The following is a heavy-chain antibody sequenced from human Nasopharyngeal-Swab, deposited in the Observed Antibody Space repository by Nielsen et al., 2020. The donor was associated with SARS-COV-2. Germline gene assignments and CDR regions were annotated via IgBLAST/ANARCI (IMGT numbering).Heavy chain of an antibody. CDR1: GVTFSSYS. V-gene: IGHV3-49*04. J-gene: IGHJ5*02. Sequence: SLRLSCAASGVTFSSYSMSWVRQAPGKGLEWVGFIRSKAYGGTTEYAASGEGIFTISRDDSKGIAYLQMNSLKTEDTAVYYCTPQQRPRGWWFDPWGQGTLVTVSS. D-gene: IGHD6-25*01. CDR2: IRSKAYGGTT. CDR3: TPQQRPRGWWFDP.